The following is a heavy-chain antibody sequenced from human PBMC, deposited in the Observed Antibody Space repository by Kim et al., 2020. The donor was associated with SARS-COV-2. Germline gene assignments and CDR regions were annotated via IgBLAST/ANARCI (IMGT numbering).Heavy chain of an antibody. CDR2: ISSTAITT. V-gene: IGHV3-11*01. CDR3: ARVEGAYDF. CDR1: GFSFSDHY. J-gene: IGHJ2*01. Sequence: LSLTCAASGFSFSDHYMTWIRQAPGMGLEWISEISSTAITTYYADSVKGRFTISRDNAKNSVYLQMNSLRDDDTAVYYCARVEGAYDFWGRGTLVTV. D-gene: IGHD3-16*01.